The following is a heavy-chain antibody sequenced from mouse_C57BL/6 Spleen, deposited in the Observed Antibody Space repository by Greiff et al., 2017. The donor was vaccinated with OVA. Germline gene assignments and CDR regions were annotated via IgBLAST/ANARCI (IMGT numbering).Heavy chain of an antibody. Sequence: QVQLQQSGPELVKPGASVKISCKASGYAFSSSWMNWVKQRPGKGLEWIGRIYPGDGDTNYNGKFKGKATLTADKSSSTAYMQLSSLTSEDSAVYFCAIYYDYSYYAMDYWGQGTSVTVSS. CDR2: IYPGDGDT. CDR1: GYAFSSSW. V-gene: IGHV1-82*01. CDR3: AIYYDYSYYAMDY. D-gene: IGHD2-4*01. J-gene: IGHJ4*01.